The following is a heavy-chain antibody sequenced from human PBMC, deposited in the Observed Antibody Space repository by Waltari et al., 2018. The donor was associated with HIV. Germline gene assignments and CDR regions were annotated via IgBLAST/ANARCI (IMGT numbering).Heavy chain of an antibody. CDR3: TTEGLAY. D-gene: IGHD4-17*01. J-gene: IGHJ4*02. CDR1: GFNCGATG. V-gene: IGHV3-73*02. CDR2: IRSKNKNHAT. Sequence: EVPLVESGGGLVQPGGSLKLSCAASGFNCGATGMHWVRQVAGRGLEWVDRIRSKNKNHATVVAASLNGRFSISRDDSKNMAFLQMNSLKIEDTAVYFCTTEGLAYWGQGTLVTVSA.